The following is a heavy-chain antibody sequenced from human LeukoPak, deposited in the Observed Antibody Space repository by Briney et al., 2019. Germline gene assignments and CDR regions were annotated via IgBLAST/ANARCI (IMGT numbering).Heavy chain of an antibody. Sequence: SETLSLTCTVYGGSFGAYYWSWLRQPPGKGLEWIGEINHSGSSDYNPSLKSRVTISVDKSKNQFSLKLSSVTAADTAVYYCARFYGGNSLWYFDYWGQGTLVTVSS. V-gene: IGHV4-34*01. CDR2: INHSGSS. J-gene: IGHJ4*02. CDR1: GGSFGAYY. D-gene: IGHD4-23*01. CDR3: ARFYGGNSLWYFDY.